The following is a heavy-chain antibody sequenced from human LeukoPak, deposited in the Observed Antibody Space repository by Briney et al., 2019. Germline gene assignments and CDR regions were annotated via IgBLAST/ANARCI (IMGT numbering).Heavy chain of an antibody. V-gene: IGHV1-2*02. CDR2: IKPETGAT. Sequence: ASVKVSCKTSGYTFTGYYTHWVRQAPRQRLEWMGWIKPETGATNYEQKFQGRVTMTQDTSTTTVYMELRGLTSDDTALYYCSRDRGPEWWGSFDHWGQGTLVTVSS. CDR1: GYTFTGYY. D-gene: IGHD3-16*01. CDR3: SRDRGPEWWGSFDH. J-gene: IGHJ4*02.